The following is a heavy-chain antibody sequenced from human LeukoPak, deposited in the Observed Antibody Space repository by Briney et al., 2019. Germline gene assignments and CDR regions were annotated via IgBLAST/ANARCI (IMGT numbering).Heavy chain of an antibody. V-gene: IGHV4-59*08. J-gene: IGHJ6*02. CDR1: GGSISGSY. Sequence: SETLSLTCTVSGGSISGSYWSWIRQPPGKGLEWIGYIYYSGSTNYNPSLKSRVTISVDTSKNQFSLKLSSVTAADTAVYYCARQRRAARFYGMDVWGQGTTVTVSS. D-gene: IGHD6-6*01. CDR2: IYYSGST. CDR3: ARQRRAARFYGMDV.